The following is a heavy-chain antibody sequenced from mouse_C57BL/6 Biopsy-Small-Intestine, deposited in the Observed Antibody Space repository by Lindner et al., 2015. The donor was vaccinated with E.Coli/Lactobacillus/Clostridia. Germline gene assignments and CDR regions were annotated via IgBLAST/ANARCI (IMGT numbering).Heavy chain of an antibody. V-gene: IGHV1-5*01. CDR3: ALYYNYAMDF. J-gene: IGHJ4*01. D-gene: IGHD2-1*01. Sequence: VQLQESGTVLARPGASVKMSCKASGYTFTTYWMHWVKQRPGQGLEWIGVIYPGNSDTTYNQKFKGRAKLTAVTSASTVYMELSSLTNEDSAVYYCALYYNYAMDFWGQGTSVTVSS. CDR2: IYPGNSDT. CDR1: GYTFTTYW.